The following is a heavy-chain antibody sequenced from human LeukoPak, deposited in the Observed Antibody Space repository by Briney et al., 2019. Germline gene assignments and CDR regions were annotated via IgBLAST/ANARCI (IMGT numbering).Heavy chain of an antibody. CDR2: ISAYNGNT. D-gene: IGHD3-22*01. Sequence: GSSVKVSCKASGYTFTSYGISWVRQAPGQGLEWMGWISAYNGNTNYAQKLQGRVTMTTDTSTSTAYMELRSLRSDDTAVYYCARDYPYYYDSSGYSPPRDYWGQGTLVTVSS. CDR1: GYTFTSYG. CDR3: ARDYPYYYDSSGYSPPRDY. J-gene: IGHJ4*02. V-gene: IGHV1-18*01.